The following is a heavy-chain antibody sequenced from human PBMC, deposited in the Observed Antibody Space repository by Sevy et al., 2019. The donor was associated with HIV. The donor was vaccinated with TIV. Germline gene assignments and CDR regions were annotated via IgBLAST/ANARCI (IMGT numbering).Heavy chain of an antibody. Sequence: GESLKISCSASGFTFRSFSMHWVRQAPGKGLEWVAAIWYDGRTKQYADSVKGRFTISRDNSKNMLSLEMNSLRAEDTAVYYCARDRGYDDYGGEFDYWGQGTLVTVSS. D-gene: IGHD4-17*01. V-gene: IGHV3-33*01. CDR1: GFTFRSFS. CDR3: ARDRGYDDYGGEFDY. J-gene: IGHJ4*02. CDR2: IWYDGRTK.